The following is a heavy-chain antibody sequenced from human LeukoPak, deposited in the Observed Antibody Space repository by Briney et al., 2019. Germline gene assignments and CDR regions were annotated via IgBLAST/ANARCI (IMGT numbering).Heavy chain of an antibody. CDR1: GASISPDY. D-gene: IGHD1-26*01. V-gene: IGHV4-59*01. J-gene: IGHJ4*02. Sequence: SETLSLTCTVSGASISPDYWSWIRQPPGKGLEFIGYIYYTGGTNYNPSLKSRVTISVDTSKNQFSLKLISVTAADTAVYRCARLAKVESRSLAHYFDSWGQGALVTVSS. CDR2: IYYTGGT. CDR3: ARLAKVESRSLAHYFDS.